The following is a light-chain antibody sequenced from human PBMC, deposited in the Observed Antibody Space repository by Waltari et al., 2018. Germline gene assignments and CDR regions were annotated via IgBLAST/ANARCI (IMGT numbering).Light chain of an antibody. J-gene: IGKJ2*01. CDR1: QSLLHSDGKTY. V-gene: IGKV2D-29*02. CDR2: EAF. Sequence: DIVMTQTPPSLSVTPGQPASISCKSSQSLLHSDGKTYLYWYLQKPGQSPQLLIYEAFNRFSGVPDRFSGSGSGREFTLKISRVEAEDVGVYYCMQTVQLPSFTFGQGTKLEIK. CDR3: MQTVQLPSFT.